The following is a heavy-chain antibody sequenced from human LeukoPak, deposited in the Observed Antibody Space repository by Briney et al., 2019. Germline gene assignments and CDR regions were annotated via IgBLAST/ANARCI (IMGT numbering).Heavy chain of an antibody. CDR2: ISYDGSNK. D-gene: IGHD2-15*01. CDR1: GFTFSSYA. V-gene: IGHV3-30-3*01. J-gene: IGHJ4*02. CDR3: AKDPRRVAATQFDY. Sequence: GRSLRLSCAASGFTFSSYAMHWVRQAPGKGLEWVAVISYDGSNKYYADSVKGRFTISKDNSKNTLYLQMNSLRAEDTAVYYCAKDPRRVAATQFDYWGQGTLVTVSS.